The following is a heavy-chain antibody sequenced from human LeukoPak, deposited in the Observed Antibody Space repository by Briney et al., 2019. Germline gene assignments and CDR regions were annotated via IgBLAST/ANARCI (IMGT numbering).Heavy chain of an antibody. D-gene: IGHD2-8*02. CDR2: ISGSGGST. Sequence: PGGSLRLSCAASGFTFSSYAMSWVRQAPGKGLEWVSAISGSGGSTYYADSVKGRFTISRDNSKNTLYLQMNSLRAEDTAVYYCAKGSPEAVVYAINYYMDVWGKGTTVTVSS. J-gene: IGHJ6*03. CDR1: GFTFSSYA. V-gene: IGHV3-23*01. CDR3: AKGSPEAVVYAINYYMDV.